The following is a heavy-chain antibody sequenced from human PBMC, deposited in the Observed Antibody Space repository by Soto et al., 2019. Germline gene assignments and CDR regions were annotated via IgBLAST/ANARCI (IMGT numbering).Heavy chain of an antibody. Sequence: SETPSLTCTVSGGSVGSGSDYWSWIRHPPGRGLEWIGYIYNSGSTDYNTSLKSRVTISVDTSKNQFSLKLTSVTAADTAVYYCFSCSGYDLVFFDYRAQRTPVPVSS. CDR3: FSCSGYDLVFFDY. D-gene: IGHD5-12*01. CDR1: GGSVGSGSDY. J-gene: IGHJ4*02. CDR2: IYNSGST. V-gene: IGHV4-61*01.